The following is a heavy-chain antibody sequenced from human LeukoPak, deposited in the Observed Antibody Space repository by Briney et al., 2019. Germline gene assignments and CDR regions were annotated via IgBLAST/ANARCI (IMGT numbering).Heavy chain of an antibody. CDR3: AKDLGDYYDSSGYYQLPPSWFDP. CDR1: GFTFSSYA. CDR2: ISGSGGST. Sequence: GGSLRLSCAASGFTFSSYAISWVRQAPGKGLEWVSAISGSGGSTYYADSVKGRFTISRDNSKNTLYLQMNSLRAEDTAVYYCAKDLGDYYDSSGYYQLPPSWFDPWGQGALVTVSS. D-gene: IGHD3-22*01. V-gene: IGHV3-23*01. J-gene: IGHJ5*02.